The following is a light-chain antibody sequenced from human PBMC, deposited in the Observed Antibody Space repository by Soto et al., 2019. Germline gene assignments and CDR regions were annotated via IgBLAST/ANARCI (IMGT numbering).Light chain of an antibody. J-gene: IGKJ1*01. Sequence: EIVMTQSPATLSVSPGERATLSCRASQSVSSNLAWYQQKPGQAPRLLIYGASTRATGIPARFSGSGSGTEFTLTISSLQSEDFAVYYCQKYDSAPWAFGQGTKVEIK. CDR1: QSVSSN. CDR2: GAS. V-gene: IGKV3-15*01. CDR3: QKYDSAPWA.